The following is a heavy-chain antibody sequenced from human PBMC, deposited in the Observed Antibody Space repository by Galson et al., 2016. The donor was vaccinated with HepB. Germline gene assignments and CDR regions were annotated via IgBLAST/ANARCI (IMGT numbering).Heavy chain of an antibody. CDR1: GGSLSGYY. J-gene: IGHJ1*01. D-gene: IGHD6-19*01. CDR2: CSHTGST. CDR3: ARYSSSWSKYFQH. Sequence: SETLSLTCAVYGGSLSGYYWSWIRQSPGKGLEWTGECSHTGSTKYNPSLERRLSMSIDTSKNQFSLKLSSVTVADTAMYYCARYSSSWSKYFQHWGRGSLVIVSS. V-gene: IGHV4-34*01.